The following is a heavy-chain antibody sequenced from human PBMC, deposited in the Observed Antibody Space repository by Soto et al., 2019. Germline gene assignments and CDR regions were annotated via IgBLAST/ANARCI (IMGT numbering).Heavy chain of an antibody. J-gene: IGHJ4*02. CDR1: GFDFSSYA. Sequence: WGSLRLSCAASGFDFSSYAMNWVRQAPGKGLEWVSSISDGGGATNYANSVRGRFTISRDRLKNTLDLHMNSLRAEDTAVYYCVEEDCGAGCALDFWGQGTLVTVSS. D-gene: IGHD2-21*02. CDR2: ISDGGGAT. V-gene: IGHV3-23*01. CDR3: VEEDCGAGCALDF.